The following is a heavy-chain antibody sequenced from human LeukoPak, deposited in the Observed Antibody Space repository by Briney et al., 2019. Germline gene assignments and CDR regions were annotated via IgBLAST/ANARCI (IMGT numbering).Heavy chain of an antibody. J-gene: IGHJ4*02. V-gene: IGHV4-31*03. CDR1: GGSISSGGYY. CDR3: ARTISTWTHFDY. D-gene: IGHD3-3*01. CDR2: IYYSGST. Sequence: SQTLSLTCTVSGGSISSGGYYWSWIRQHPGKGLEWIGYIYYSGSTYYNPSLKSRVTISVDTSKNQFSLKLSSVTAADTAVYYCARTISTWTHFDYWGQGTLVTVPS.